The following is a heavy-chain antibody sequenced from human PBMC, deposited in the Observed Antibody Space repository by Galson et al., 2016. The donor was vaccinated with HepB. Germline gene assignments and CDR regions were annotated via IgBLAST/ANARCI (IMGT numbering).Heavy chain of an antibody. CDR3: AKPRGSHGYFDY. V-gene: IGHV1-69*05. D-gene: IGHD3-16*01. CDR2: IMPLYGTP. J-gene: IGHJ4*02. Sequence: SVKVSCKASGGTFSNFAISWVRQAPGQGPEWMGGIMPLYGTPNYAQNFQGRLTITTDASTTSAYMELSSLRSEETAVYFCAKPRGSHGYFDYWGQGILGTV. CDR1: GGTFSNFA.